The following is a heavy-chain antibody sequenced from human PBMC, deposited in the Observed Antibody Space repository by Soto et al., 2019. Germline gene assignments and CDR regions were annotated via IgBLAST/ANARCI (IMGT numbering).Heavy chain of an antibody. Sequence: SETLSLTCTVSGGSISSSSYYWGWIRQPPGKGLEWIGSIYYSGSTYYNPSLKSRFTISVDTSKNQFSLKLSSVTAADTAVYYCARRSAFGYDIDYGDYGRSLALYYFDYWGQGTLVTVSS. D-gene: IGHD4-17*01. CDR1: GGSISSSSYY. J-gene: IGHJ4*02. V-gene: IGHV4-39*01. CDR2: IYYSGST. CDR3: ARRSAFGYDIDYGDYGRSLALYYFDY.